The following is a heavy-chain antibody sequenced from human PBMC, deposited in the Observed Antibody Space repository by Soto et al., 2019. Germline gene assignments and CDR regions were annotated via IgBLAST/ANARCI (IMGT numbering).Heavy chain of an antibody. V-gene: IGHV3-74*01. Sequence: EVQLVESGGGLVQPGGSLRLSCAASGFTFSSYWMHWVRQAPGKGLVWVSRINSDGSSTSYADSVKGRFTISRDNAKNTLYLQMNSLRAEDTAVYYCARDNEPGCSGGSCYDGAYDAFDIWGQGTMVTVSS. CDR2: INSDGSST. CDR1: GFTFSSYW. D-gene: IGHD2-15*01. J-gene: IGHJ3*02. CDR3: ARDNEPGCSGGSCYDGAYDAFDI.